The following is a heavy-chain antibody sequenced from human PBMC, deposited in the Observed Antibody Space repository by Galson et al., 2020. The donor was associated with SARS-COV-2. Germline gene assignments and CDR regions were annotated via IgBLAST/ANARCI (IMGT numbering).Heavy chain of an antibody. Sequence: SQTLSLTCSVSRGPMASHYWSWIRQPPGKGLEWIGFIDYSGNTNYNSSLKSRFTISIDTSKNQFSLKLTSLTAADTVVYYCAKLAEGRRSSGDYWGQGTLVTVSS. D-gene: IGHD1-26*01. J-gene: IGHJ4*02. CDR1: RGPMASHY. V-gene: IGHV4-59*08. CDR3: AKLAEGRRSSGDY. CDR2: IDYSGNT.